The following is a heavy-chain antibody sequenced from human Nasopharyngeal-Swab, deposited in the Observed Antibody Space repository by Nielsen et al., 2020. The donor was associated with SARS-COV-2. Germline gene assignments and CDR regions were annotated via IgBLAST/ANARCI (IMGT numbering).Heavy chain of an antibody. CDR1: GYTFTGYY. CDR3: ARAPRAPRVVVVPAAIWFDP. J-gene: IGHJ5*02. D-gene: IGHD2-2*01. V-gene: IGHV1-2*02. CDR2: INPNSGGT. Sequence: ASVKVSCKASGYTFTGYYMHWVRQAPGQGLEWMGWINPNSGGTNYAQKFQGRVTMTRDTSISTAYMELSRLRSDDTAVHYCARAPRAPRVVVVPAAIWFDPWGQGTLVTVSS.